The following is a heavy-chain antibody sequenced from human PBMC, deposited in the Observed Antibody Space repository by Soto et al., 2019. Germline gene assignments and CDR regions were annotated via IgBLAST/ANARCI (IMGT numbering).Heavy chain of an antibody. CDR1: GFTFSSCA. CDR3: AKGTWLDPFYFDY. J-gene: IGHJ4*02. CDR2: IIDSGGST. D-gene: IGHD6-19*01. V-gene: IGHV3-23*01. Sequence: SLRLSCAASGFTFSSCAMGWVRQAPGKGLEWVSDIIDSGGSTYYADSVKGRFTISRDNSKSTLYLQMNSLRAEDTAVYYCAKGTWLDPFYFDYWGQGTLVTVPQ.